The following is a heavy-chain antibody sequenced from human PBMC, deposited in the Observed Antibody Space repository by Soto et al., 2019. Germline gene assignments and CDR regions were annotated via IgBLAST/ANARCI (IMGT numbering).Heavy chain of an antibody. CDR2: IYYSGST. CDR3: AREIGYCSSTSCYEGY. Sequence: QVQLQESGPGLVKPSQTLSLTCTVSGGSISSGDYYWSWIRQPPGKGLEWIGYIYYSGSTYYNPSLKSRVTISVDTSKNQFSLKLSSVTAADTAVYYCAREIGYCSSTSCYEGYWGQGTLVTVSS. CDR1: GGSISSGDYY. D-gene: IGHD2-2*01. V-gene: IGHV4-30-4*01. J-gene: IGHJ4*02.